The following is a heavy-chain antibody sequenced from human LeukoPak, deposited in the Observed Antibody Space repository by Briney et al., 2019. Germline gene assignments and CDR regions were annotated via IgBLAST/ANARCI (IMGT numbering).Heavy chain of an antibody. CDR1: GIIFRSYD. Sequence: PGGSLRLSCAASGIIFRSYDMSWVRQAPGKGLEWVSGISGSGHTTYYADSVKGRFTISRDNSKNTLYLQMNSLRAEDTAVYYCAKDFVGATATRKYYFDYWGQGTLVTVSS. CDR3: AKDFVGATATRKYYFDY. D-gene: IGHD1-26*01. V-gene: IGHV3-23*01. CDR2: ISGSGHTT. J-gene: IGHJ4*02.